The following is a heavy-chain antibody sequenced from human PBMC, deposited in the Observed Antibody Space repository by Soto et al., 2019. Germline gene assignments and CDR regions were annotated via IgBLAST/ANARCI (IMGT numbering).Heavy chain of an antibody. CDR1: GYSFTVYH. V-gene: IGHV1-2*02. CDR2: INTDSGGT. D-gene: IGHD3-3*01. CDR3: AREIRSGYYQYWYFDL. J-gene: IGHJ2*01. Sequence: QVQLVQSGAEVKKPGASVKVSCKASGYSFTVYHMHWVRQAPGQGLEWMGWINTDSGGTKYAQKFEGRVTMSRDTSINTAYMELSNLISDDTAVYYCAREIRSGYYQYWYFDLWGRGTLITVSS.